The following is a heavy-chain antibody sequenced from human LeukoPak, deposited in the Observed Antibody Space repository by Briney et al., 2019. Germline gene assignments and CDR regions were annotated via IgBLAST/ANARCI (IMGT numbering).Heavy chain of an antibody. D-gene: IGHD2-15*01. V-gene: IGHV3-30*18. J-gene: IGHJ4*02. CDR1: GFTFSSYG. CDR3: AKGVDYCSGGSCPADY. Sequence: GGSLRLSCAASGFTFSSYGMHWVRQAPGKGLEWVAVISYDGSNKYYADSVKGRFTISRDNSKNTLFLQMNSLRAEDTAVYYCAKGVDYCSGGSCPADYWGPGTLVTVSS. CDR2: ISYDGSNK.